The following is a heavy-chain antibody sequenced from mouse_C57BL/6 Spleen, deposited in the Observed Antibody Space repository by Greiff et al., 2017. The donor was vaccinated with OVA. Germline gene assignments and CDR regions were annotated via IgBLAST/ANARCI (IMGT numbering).Heavy chain of an antibody. V-gene: IGHV1-26*01. CDR1: GYTFTDYY. CDR3: TRGAQATYDPFDY. D-gene: IGHD3-2*02. Sequence: VQLQQSGPELVKPGASVKISCKASGYTFTDYYMNWVKQSHGKSLEWIGDINPNNGGTSYNQKFKGKATLTVDKSSSTAYMELRSLTSEDSAVYYCTRGAQATYDPFDYWGQGTTLTVSS. CDR2: INPNNGGT. J-gene: IGHJ2*01.